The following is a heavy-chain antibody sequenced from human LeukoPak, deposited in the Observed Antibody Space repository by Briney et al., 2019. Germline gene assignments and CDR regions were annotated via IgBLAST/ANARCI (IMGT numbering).Heavy chain of an antibody. CDR1: GYTFTSYD. D-gene: IGHD3-10*01. CDR3: ARALNYYGSGRRAIDP. CDR2: MNPNSGNT. Sequence: GASVKVSCKASGYTFTSYDINWVRQAPGQGLEWMGWMNPNSGNTGYAQKFQGRVTMTRNTSISTAYMELSSLRSEDTAVYYCARALNYYGSGRRAIDPWGQGTLVTVSS. V-gene: IGHV1-8*02. J-gene: IGHJ5*02.